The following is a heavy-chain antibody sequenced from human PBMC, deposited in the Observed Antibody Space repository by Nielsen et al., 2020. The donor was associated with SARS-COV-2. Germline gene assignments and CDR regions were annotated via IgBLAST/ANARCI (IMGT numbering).Heavy chain of an antibody. D-gene: IGHD2-2*01. CDR2: INTNTGNP. Sequence: ASVKVSCKASGYTFTSYYMHWVRQAPGQGLEWMGWINTNTGNPTYAQGFTGRFVFSLDTSVSTAYLQISSLKAEDTAVYYCAREGSLGYCSSTSCGYGAFDPWGQGTLVTVSS. CDR3: AREGSLGYCSSTSCGYGAFDP. V-gene: IGHV7-4-1*02. J-gene: IGHJ5*02. CDR1: GYTFTSYY.